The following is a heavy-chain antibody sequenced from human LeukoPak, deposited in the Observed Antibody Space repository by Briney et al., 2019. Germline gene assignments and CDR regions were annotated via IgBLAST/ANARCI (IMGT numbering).Heavy chain of an antibody. J-gene: IGHJ4*02. V-gene: IGHV4-31*03. Sequence: PSQTLSLTCTVSGGSISSGGYYWSWIRQHPGKGLEWIGYIYYSGSTNYNPSLKSRVTISVDTSKNQFSLKLSSVTAADTAVYYCARHATYYYGSGSCLDYWGQGTLVTVSS. CDR2: IYYSGST. CDR1: GGSISSGGYY. D-gene: IGHD3-10*01. CDR3: ARHATYYYGSGSCLDY.